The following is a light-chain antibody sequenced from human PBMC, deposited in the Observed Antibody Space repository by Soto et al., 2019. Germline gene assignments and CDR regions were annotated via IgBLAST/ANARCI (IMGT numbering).Light chain of an antibody. CDR1: SSVSTY. V-gene: IGKV3-11*01. CDR2: DAS. J-gene: IGKJ1*01. CDR3: QQRRNWRWT. Sequence: EIVLTQSPGTLSLSPGERATLSCRASSSVSTYLAWYQQKPGQAPRLLIYDASNRAAGIPARLSGSGSGTEFSLTISSLEAEDFAVYYCQQRRNWRWTFGQGTKVEIK.